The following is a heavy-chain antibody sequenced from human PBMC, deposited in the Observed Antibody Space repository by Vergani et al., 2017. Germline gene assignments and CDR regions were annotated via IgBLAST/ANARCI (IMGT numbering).Heavy chain of an antibody. J-gene: IGHJ1*01. Sequence: EVHLEESGGGLVQPGGSLRLSCAASGFTFGDYYMAWIRLAPGKGLDWVASIKRDGTETLYVDSVKGRFTISRDNAKTTLYLQMNSLRDEDRGVYYCARISGGSAPYLHYWGQGTLVTVAS. CDR1: GFTFGDYY. CDR3: ARISGGSAPYLHY. CDR2: IKRDGTET. D-gene: IGHD2-15*01. V-gene: IGHV3-7*01.